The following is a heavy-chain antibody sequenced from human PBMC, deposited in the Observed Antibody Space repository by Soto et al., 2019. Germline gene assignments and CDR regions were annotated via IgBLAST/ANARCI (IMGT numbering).Heavy chain of an antibody. CDR2: INHSGST. CDR3: ARLGRRGGTNIDY. V-gene: IGHV4-34*01. CDR1: GGSFSGYY. D-gene: IGHD2-15*01. J-gene: IGHJ4*02. Sequence: TSETLSLTCAVYGGSFSGYYWSWIRQPPGKGLEWIGEINHSGSTNYNPSLKSRVTISVDTSKNQFSLKLSSVTAADTAVYYCARLGRRGGTNIDYWGQGTLVTVSS.